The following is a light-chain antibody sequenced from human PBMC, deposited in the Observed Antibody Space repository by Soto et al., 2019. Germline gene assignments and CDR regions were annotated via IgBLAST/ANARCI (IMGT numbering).Light chain of an antibody. CDR3: SSYISNSIVV. Sequence: QYALTQPASVSGSPGQSITISCTGTSDDVGDYNYVSWYQQHPGKAPKLMIYEVSHRLSGVSNRFSGSKSGYTASLTISGLQDEDEADYYCSSYISNSIVVFGGGTKLTVL. CDR1: SDDVGDYNY. CDR2: EVS. V-gene: IGLV2-14*01. J-gene: IGLJ2*01.